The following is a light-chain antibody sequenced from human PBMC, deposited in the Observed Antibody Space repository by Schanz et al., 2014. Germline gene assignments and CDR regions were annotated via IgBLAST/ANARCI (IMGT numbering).Light chain of an antibody. V-gene: IGKV3-20*01. CDR2: GAS. CDR1: QSVSSTY. Sequence: EIVLTQSPGTLSLSPGERATLSCRASQSVSSTYLAWYQQRPGQAPRLLIYGASSRATGIPDRFSGSGSGTDFTLTISRLEPEDLATYYCQQANSSPLTFGGGTKVEIK. CDR3: QQANSSPLT. J-gene: IGKJ4*01.